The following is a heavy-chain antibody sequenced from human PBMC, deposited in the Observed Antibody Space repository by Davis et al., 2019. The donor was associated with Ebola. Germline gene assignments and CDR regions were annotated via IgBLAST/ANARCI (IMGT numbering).Heavy chain of an antibody. Sequence: GESLKISCAASGVVLNNAWMSWVRQAPGKGLEWVSGISGSSRNKYYADSVKGRFTISRDNSKNTLYLQMNSLRAEDTAVYYCAKDLFFDFWSGYYYYGVDVWGQGTTVTVSS. CDR3: AKDLFFDFWSGYYYYGVDV. D-gene: IGHD3-3*01. CDR2: ISGSSRNK. V-gene: IGHV3-23*01. J-gene: IGHJ6*02. CDR1: GVVLNNAW.